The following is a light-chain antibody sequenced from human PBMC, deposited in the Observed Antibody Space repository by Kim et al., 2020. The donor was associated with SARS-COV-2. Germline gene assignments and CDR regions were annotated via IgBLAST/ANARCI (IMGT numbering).Light chain of an antibody. CDR1: QSLVDIDGSTY. CDR3: FQSIQFPRT. V-gene: IGKV2-24*01. Sequence: PASISCRSSQSLVDIDGSTYLRLLQQGPGQPPRLLIHQISNRFSGVPDRFSGSGAGTDFTLKISRVEAEDGGVYYCFQSIQFPRTFGQGTKVDIK. J-gene: IGKJ1*01. CDR2: QIS.